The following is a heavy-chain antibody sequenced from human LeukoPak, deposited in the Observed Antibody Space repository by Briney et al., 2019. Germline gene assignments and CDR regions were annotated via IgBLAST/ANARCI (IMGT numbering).Heavy chain of an antibody. CDR1: GDSFSSNV. Sequence: GGSLRLSCAASGDSFSSNVMHRVRQAPGKGLEWVAQISHDGNDKYYADSVKSRFTISRDNSKNTLFLQLDSLRAEDTAVYFCAKVGIGYYYPFDYWGQGTLVTVSS. V-gene: IGHV3-30*18. D-gene: IGHD3-22*01. CDR2: ISHDGNDK. CDR3: AKVGIGYYYPFDY. J-gene: IGHJ4*02.